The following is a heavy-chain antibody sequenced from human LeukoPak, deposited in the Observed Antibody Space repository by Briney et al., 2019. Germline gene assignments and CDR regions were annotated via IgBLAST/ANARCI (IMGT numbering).Heavy chain of an antibody. V-gene: IGHV3-23*01. J-gene: IGHJ4*02. Sequence: GGSLRLSCAASGFTFSSYAMYWVRQAPGKGLEWVSGISGSGGSTYYADSVKGRFTISRDNSKNTVYLQMNSLRAEDTAVYYCAKTTAGYSSGRYPGWPVDYWGQGTLVTVSS. CDR1: GFTFSSYA. D-gene: IGHD6-19*01. CDR2: ISGSGGST. CDR3: AKTTAGYSSGRYPGWPVDY.